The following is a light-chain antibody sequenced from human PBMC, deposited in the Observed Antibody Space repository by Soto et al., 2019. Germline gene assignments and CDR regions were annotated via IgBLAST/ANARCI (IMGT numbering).Light chain of an antibody. CDR1: QSISIY. J-gene: IGKJ1*01. V-gene: IGKV1-39*01. Sequence: DIQMTQSPSSLSASVGDRVTITCRASQSISIYLNWYQQKPGKAPELLIYGASILQVGVPSRFSGSGSGTDFTLTISSLQPEDFTTYYCLQSYRTPWKFGQGTKVEIQ. CDR3: LQSYRTPWK. CDR2: GAS.